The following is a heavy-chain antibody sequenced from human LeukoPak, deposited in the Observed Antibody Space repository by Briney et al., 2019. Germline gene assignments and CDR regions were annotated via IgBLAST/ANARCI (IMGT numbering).Heavy chain of an antibody. CDR2: IYYSGTT. CDR3: ARLGVGATTLDDY. V-gene: IGHV4-39*01. J-gene: IGHJ4*02. Sequence: PSETLSLTCTVSGGSISSYYWGWIRQPPGKGLEWIGSIYYSGTTYYNPSLKSRVTISVDTSKSQFSLKLRSVTAADTAVYYCARLGVGATTLDDYWGQGTLVTVSS. D-gene: IGHD1-26*01. CDR1: GGSISSYY.